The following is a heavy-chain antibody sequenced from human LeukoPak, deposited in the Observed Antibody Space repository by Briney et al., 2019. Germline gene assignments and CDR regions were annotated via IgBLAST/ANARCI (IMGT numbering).Heavy chain of an antibody. V-gene: IGHV3-21*01. CDR1: GFTFSSYS. Sequence: GGSLRLSCAASGFTFSSYSMNWVRQAPGKGLEWVSSISSSSSYIYYADSVKGRFTISRVNAKNSLYLQMNSLRAEDTAVYYCARRTTVTTGNAFDIWGQGTMVTVSS. D-gene: IGHD4-17*01. CDR3: ARRTTVTTGNAFDI. J-gene: IGHJ3*02. CDR2: ISSSSSYI.